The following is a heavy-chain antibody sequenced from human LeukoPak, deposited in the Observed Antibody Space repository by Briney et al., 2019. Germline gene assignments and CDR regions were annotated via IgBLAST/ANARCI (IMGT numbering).Heavy chain of an antibody. V-gene: IGHV3-30*18. D-gene: IGHD3-22*01. CDR2: ISYDGSNK. CDR1: GFTFSSYG. J-gene: IGHJ4*02. Sequence: GGSLRLSCAASGFTFSSYGRHWVRQAPGKGLEWVAVISYDGSNKYYADSVKGRFTISRDNSKNTLYLQMNSLRAEDTAVYYCAKERPYYYDSSGYKSYYFDYWGQGTLVTVSS. CDR3: AKERPYYYDSSGYKSYYFDY.